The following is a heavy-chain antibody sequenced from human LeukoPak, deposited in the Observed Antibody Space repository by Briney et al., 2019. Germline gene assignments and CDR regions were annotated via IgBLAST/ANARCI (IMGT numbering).Heavy chain of an antibody. CDR1: GYTFTGYY. V-gene: IGHV1-2*06. D-gene: IGHD3-22*01. CDR2: INPNSGGT. Sequence: ASVKVSCKAFGYTFTGYYMHWVRQAPGQGLEWMGRINPNSGGTNYAQKFQGRVTMTRDTSISTAYMELSRLRSDDTAVYYCARARLLHYDSSGYQYNWFDPWGQGTLVTVSS. J-gene: IGHJ5*02. CDR3: ARARLLHYDSSGYQYNWFDP.